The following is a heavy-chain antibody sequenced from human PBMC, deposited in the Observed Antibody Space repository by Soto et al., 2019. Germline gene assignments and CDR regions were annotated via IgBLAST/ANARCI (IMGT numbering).Heavy chain of an antibody. D-gene: IGHD4-4*01. CDR3: ARDNDRLQLGGNYYYILDV. CDR2: IIPLFRTP. Sequence: QVQLVQSGAEMKEPGSSVKVSCKTSGGTFISSAISWLRQAPGQGLEWMGGIIPLFRTPDYAQKFQGRVTIAADESTSTAYMELGSLRSEDTAVYYCARDNDRLQLGGNYYYILDVWGQGTTITVSS. CDR1: GGTFISSA. J-gene: IGHJ6*02. V-gene: IGHV1-69*12.